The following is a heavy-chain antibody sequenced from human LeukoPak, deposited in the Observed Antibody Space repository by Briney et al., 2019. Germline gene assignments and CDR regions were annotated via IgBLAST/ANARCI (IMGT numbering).Heavy chain of an antibody. Sequence: ASVKVSCKASGYTFTGYYMHWVRQAPGQGLEWMGWINPNSGATTYAQKFQGRVTMTRDTSISTACMELTRLRSDDTAVYYCARVIYGYYDFWSGPERFDYWGQGTLVTVSS. CDR2: INPNSGAT. V-gene: IGHV1-2*02. CDR1: GYTFTGYY. CDR3: ARVIYGYYDFWSGPERFDY. J-gene: IGHJ4*02. D-gene: IGHD3-3*01.